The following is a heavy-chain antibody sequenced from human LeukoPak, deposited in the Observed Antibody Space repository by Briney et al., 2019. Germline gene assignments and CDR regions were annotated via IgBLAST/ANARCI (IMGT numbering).Heavy chain of an antibody. CDR1: GFTYTDYW. CDR2: INPDGTII. CDR3: AKDLSWNTADR. V-gene: IGHV3-74*01. Sequence: GVSLRLSCVGSGFTYTDYWMHWFRQAPGKGPVWVSRINPDGTIIDYADSVKGRFSISRDNAKNLLYLQMNGLRADDTAVYYCAKDLSWNTADRWGQGILVTVSS. D-gene: IGHD5-18*01. J-gene: IGHJ5*02.